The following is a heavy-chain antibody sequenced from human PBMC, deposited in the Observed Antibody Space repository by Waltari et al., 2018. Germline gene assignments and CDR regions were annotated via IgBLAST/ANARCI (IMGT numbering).Heavy chain of an antibody. J-gene: IGHJ3*02. V-gene: IGHV4-34*01. D-gene: IGHD3-3*01. CDR2: INHSGST. CDR3: ARAHDFWSGYYIPYAFDI. CDR1: GGSFSGYY. Sequence: QVQLQQWGAGLLKPSETLSLTCAVYGGSFSGYYWSWIRQPPGKGLEWIGDINHSGSTNYNPSVKSRVTISVDTSKNQFSLKLSSVTAADTAVYYCARAHDFWSGYYIPYAFDIWGQGTMVTV.